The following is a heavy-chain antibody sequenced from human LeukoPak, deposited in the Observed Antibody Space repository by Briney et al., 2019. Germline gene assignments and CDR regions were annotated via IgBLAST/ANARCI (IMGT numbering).Heavy chain of an antibody. V-gene: IGHV3-23*01. Sequence: GGSLRLSCAASGFTFSDYAMTWVRQAPGKGLEWVSTINSGGAINYADSVKGRFTISRDNPKNTLYLQMNSLRAEDTAVYYCAKRGSYSSSFTSTFDYWGQGTLVTVSS. D-gene: IGHD6-6*01. CDR3: AKRGSYSSSFTSTFDY. CDR1: GFTFSDYA. CDR2: INSGGAI. J-gene: IGHJ4*02.